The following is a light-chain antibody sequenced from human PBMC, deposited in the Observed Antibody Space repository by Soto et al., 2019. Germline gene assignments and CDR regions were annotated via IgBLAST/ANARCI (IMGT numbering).Light chain of an antibody. V-gene: IGKV3-20*01. Sequence: EIVLTQSPGTLSLSPGERATLSCRASQSVSSSYLAWYQQKPGQAPRLLIYGASSRATGIPDRFSGSGSGTDFTLTISRLEPEDFAVYYCQQYGSSPSPCRSFVLYTFGQGTQREIK. J-gene: IGKJ2*01. CDR1: QSVSSSY. CDR2: GAS. CDR3: QQYGSSPSPCRSFVLYT.